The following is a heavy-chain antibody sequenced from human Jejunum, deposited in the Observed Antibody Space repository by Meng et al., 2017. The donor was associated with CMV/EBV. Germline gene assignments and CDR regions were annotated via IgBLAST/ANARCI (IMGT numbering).Heavy chain of an antibody. CDR3: ARGSSGWFPWFDP. Sequence: QLQLQESGPGLVKHSXXLSLTXPFSGDSINSSTYYWGWFRQPPGKGLQWIGTIFYSGAAYYSPSLTSRVTISIDMSNNQFSLKVKSVTAADTAIYYCARGSSGWFPWFDPWGQGILVTVSS. V-gene: IGHV4-39*07. CDR2: IFYSGAA. J-gene: IGHJ5*02. CDR1: GDSINSSTYY. D-gene: IGHD6-19*01.